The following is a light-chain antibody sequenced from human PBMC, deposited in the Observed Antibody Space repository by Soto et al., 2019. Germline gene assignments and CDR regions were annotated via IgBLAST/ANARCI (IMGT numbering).Light chain of an antibody. Sequence: DIQMTQSPSSLSASVDDKVTITCRASQGIRSWLAWYQQKPGEAPKLLIYDASNLETGVPSRFSGSGSGTDFTFTISSLQPEDIATYYCQQYDNLPITFGQGTRLEIK. CDR2: DAS. CDR3: QQYDNLPIT. V-gene: IGKV1-33*01. J-gene: IGKJ5*01. CDR1: QGIRSW.